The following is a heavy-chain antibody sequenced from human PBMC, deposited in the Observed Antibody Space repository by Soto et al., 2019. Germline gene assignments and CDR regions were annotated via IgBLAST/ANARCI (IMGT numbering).Heavy chain of an antibody. CDR1: GYTFTSYA. V-gene: IGHV1-3*01. J-gene: IGHJ5*02. CDR3: AREKLVGPWFDP. D-gene: IGHD6-6*01. CDR2: INAGNGNT. Sequence: ASVKVSCKASGYTFTSYAMHWVRQAPGQRPEWMGWINAGNGNTKYSQKFQGRVTITRDTSASTAYMELSSLRSEDTAVYYCAREKLVGPWFDPWGQGTLVTVSS.